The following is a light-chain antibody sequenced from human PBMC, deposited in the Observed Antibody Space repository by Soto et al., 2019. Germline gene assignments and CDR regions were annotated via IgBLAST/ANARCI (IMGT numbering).Light chain of an antibody. J-gene: IGLJ1*01. CDR3: AAWDDSLRGV. V-gene: IGLV1-47*01. Sequence: QSVLTQPPSASGTPGQRVTISCSGSSSNIGSNYVYWYQQLPGTAPKLLIYRNNQRPPGVPDRFSGSKSGTSASLAISGLRSEDEADYYCAAWDDSLRGVFGTGTKVTVL. CDR1: SSNIGSNY. CDR2: RNN.